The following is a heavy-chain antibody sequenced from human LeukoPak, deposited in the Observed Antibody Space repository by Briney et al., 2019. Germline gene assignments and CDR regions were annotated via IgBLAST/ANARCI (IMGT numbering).Heavy chain of an antibody. D-gene: IGHD6-19*01. CDR1: GFTFSSYG. J-gene: IGHJ5*02. CDR2: IRYDGSTQ. V-gene: IGHV3-30*02. Sequence: AGGSLRLSCAASGFTFSSYGMHWVRQAPGKGLERVAFIRYDGSTQYYADPVKGRFTISRDTSKNTLYLQMNSLRAEDTAVYYSAKGDSSGWYVFWFDPWGQGTLVTVSS. CDR3: AKGDSSGWYVFWFDP.